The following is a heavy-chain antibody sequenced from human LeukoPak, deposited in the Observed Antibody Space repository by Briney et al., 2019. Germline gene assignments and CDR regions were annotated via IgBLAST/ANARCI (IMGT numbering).Heavy chain of an antibody. V-gene: IGHV4-61*08. Sequence: SETLSLTCTVSGGSISSGGYYWSWIRQLPGKGLEWIGYIYYSGSTYYNPSLKSRVTISVDTSKNQFSLKLTSLTAADTAVYYCAKGGKGFPLGLRFDSWGQGTLVSVSS. J-gene: IGHJ4*02. CDR1: GGSISSGGYY. CDR2: IYYSGST. D-gene: IGHD2-21*01. CDR3: AKGGKGFPLGLRFDS.